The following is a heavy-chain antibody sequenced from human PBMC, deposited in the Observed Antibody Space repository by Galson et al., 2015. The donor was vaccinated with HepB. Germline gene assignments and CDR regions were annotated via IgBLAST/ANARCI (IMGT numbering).Heavy chain of an antibody. Sequence: SLRLSCAASGFTFTTYAIHWVRQAPGKGLEWVAVISYDGNNKYYADSVKGRFTISRDNSKNTLYLQMNSLRAEDSAVYYCARDAVRYYDTSGHDAFDIWGQGTVVTVSS. CDR1: GFTFTTYA. J-gene: IGHJ3*02. CDR2: ISYDGNNK. CDR3: ARDAVRYYDTSGHDAFDI. D-gene: IGHD3-22*01. V-gene: IGHV3-30*04.